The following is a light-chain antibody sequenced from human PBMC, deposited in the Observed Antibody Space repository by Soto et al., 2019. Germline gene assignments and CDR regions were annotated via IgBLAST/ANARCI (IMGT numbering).Light chain of an antibody. Sequence: DIQMTQSPSTLSASVGDRVTITCRASQNINNWLAWYQQKPGKAPKFLIYDASILESGVPSRFSGSGFGTEFSLTISSLQPDDFATYSCQQYNTYWTFGPGTKVDIK. V-gene: IGKV1-5*01. CDR2: DAS. J-gene: IGKJ1*01. CDR3: QQYNTYWT. CDR1: QNINNW.